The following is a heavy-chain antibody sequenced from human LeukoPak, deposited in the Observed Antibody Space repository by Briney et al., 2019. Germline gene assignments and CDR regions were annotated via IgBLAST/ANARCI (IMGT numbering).Heavy chain of an antibody. CDR1: GYTFTDYH. Sequence: AASVKVSCKASGYTFTDYHMHWMRQAPGQGLECMGWINPNSGGTNYAQKFQGRITMTRDTSISTAYMELSRLRSDDTAVYYCARELGRNALDIWGQGTMVTVSS. V-gene: IGHV1-2*02. CDR2: INPNSGGT. J-gene: IGHJ3*02. CDR3: ARELGRNALDI. D-gene: IGHD7-27*01.